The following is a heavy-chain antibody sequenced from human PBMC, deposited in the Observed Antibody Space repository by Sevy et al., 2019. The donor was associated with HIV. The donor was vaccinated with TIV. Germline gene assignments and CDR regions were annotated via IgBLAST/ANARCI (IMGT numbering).Heavy chain of an antibody. CDR2: LDPGNGEI. V-gene: IGHV1-24*01. J-gene: IGHJ5*02. CDR3: ATVGLGYYSGSSYDQGDWFDP. Sequence: ASVKVSCKVFGYSLRKLSMHWVRQAPGKGLEWMGSLDPGNGEITYAQKLQGRVTMTEDTSTDTAYMELSSLTSKDTATYYCATVGLGYYSGSSYDQGDWFDPWGQGTLVTVSS. CDR1: GYSLRKLS. D-gene: IGHD2-15*01.